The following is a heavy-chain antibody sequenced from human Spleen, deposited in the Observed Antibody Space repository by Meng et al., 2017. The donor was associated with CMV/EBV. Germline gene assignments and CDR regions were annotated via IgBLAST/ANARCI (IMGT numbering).Heavy chain of an antibody. V-gene: IGHV3-13*01. CDR1: GFTFSSYD. CDR2: IDTAGDT. J-gene: IGHJ6*02. CDR3: VRGGVGAYCTHGLCYGMDV. D-gene: IGHD2-8*01. Sequence: GESLKISWVASGFTFSSYDMHWVRQSTGKGLEWVSAIDTAGDTYYPDSVKGRFTISREDARDYVYLQMNTLRAGDMAVYSCVRGGVGAYCTHGLCYGMDVWGQGTTVTVSS.